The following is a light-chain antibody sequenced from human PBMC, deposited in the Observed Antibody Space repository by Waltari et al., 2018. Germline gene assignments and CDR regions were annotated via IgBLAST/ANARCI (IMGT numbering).Light chain of an antibody. Sequence: EIVLTQSPGTLSLSPGERATLSCRASQSVSRYLACYQQKPGQAPRLLIYDTSIRATGVRDRFGGSGSGTDFSLTISRLEPEDFAVYYCQKYGTLPATFGQGTKVQMK. CDR3: QKYGTLPAT. J-gene: IGKJ1*01. CDR1: QSVSRY. CDR2: DTS. V-gene: IGKV3-20*01.